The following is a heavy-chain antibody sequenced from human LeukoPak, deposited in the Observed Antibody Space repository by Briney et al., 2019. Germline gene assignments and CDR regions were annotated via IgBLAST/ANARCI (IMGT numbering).Heavy chain of an antibody. CDR3: ARPLVIVPRPRVNAFDI. J-gene: IGHJ3*02. CDR2: INHSGST. D-gene: IGHD2-2*01. V-gene: IGHV4-34*01. Sequence: PSETLSLTCAVYGGSFSGYYWSWIRQPPGKGLEWIGEINHSGSTNYNPSLKSRVTISVDTSKNQFSLKLSSVTAADTAVYYCARPLVIVPRPRVNAFDIWGQGTMVTASS. CDR1: GGSFSGYY.